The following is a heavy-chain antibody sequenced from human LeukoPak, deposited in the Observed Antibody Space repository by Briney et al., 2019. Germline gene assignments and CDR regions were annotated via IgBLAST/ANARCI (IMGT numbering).Heavy chain of an antibody. CDR3: AKDRLYGDPDDAFDI. D-gene: IGHD4-17*01. CDR2: ISANGGGT. V-gene: IGHV3-23*01. J-gene: IGHJ3*02. CDR1: GFTFSNYA. Sequence: GGSLRLSCAASGFTFSNYAINWVRQAPGKGLEWVSGISANGGGTYYADSVKGRFTISRDNSKNTLYLQMNSLRAEDTAVYYCAKDRLYGDPDDAFDIWGQGTMVTVSS.